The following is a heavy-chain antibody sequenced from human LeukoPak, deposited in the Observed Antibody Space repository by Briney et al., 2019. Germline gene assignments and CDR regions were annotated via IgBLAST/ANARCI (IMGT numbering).Heavy chain of an antibody. CDR1: GYTLTSFA. J-gene: IGHJ6*02. CDR3: ARDGKHIAVPGVRYPMDV. V-gene: IGHV1-3*01. Sequence: GASVKVSCKASGYTLTSFAMHWVRQAPGQRLEWMGRINAANGNAAYSQKFQGRVIITTDTSANTAYMELSSLRSEDTAVYYCARDGKHIAVPGVRYPMDVWGQGTAATVSS. D-gene: IGHD6-19*01. CDR2: INAANGNA.